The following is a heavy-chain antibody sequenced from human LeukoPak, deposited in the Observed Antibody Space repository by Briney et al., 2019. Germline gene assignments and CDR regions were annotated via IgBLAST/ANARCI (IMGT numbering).Heavy chain of an antibody. V-gene: IGHV4-39*01. CDR1: GGSISSSSYY. CDR2: IYYSGTA. D-gene: IGHD6-13*01. Sequence: SETLSLTCTVSGGSISSSSYYWGWIRQPPGKGLEWIGTIYYSGTAYYSPSLKSRVTVSVDTSMNQFSLRLSSVTAADTAVFYCARVAAARYYYYMDVWGKGTTVTVSS. CDR3: ARVAAARYYYYMDV. J-gene: IGHJ6*03.